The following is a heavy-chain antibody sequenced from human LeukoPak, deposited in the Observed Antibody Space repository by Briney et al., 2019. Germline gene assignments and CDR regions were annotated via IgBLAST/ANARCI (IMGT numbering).Heavy chain of an antibody. CDR3: ARGRFYRYCTNGVCYSY. D-gene: IGHD2-8*01. V-gene: IGHV1-8*02. J-gene: IGHJ4*02. Sequence: ASVKVSCKASGGTFSSYDINWVRQATGQGLEWMGWMNPNSGNTGYAQKFQGRVTMTRNTSISTAYMELSSLRSEDTAVYYCARGRFYRYCTNGVCYSYWGQGTLVTVSS. CDR1: GGTFSSYD. CDR2: MNPNSGNT.